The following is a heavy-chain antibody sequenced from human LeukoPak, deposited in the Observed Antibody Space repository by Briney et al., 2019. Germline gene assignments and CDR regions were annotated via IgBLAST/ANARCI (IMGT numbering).Heavy chain of an antibody. CDR2: INPDESTK. CDR3: ARDPDFSAFDI. D-gene: IGHD4-11*01. Sequence: GGSLRLSCVASGFTFSSSWMSWVRQAPGGGLECVANINPDESTKNYADSVKGRFTISRDNAKNSLYLQMNSLRAEDTAVYYCARDPDFSAFDIWGQGTLVTVSS. J-gene: IGHJ3*02. CDR1: GFTFSSSW. V-gene: IGHV3-7*03.